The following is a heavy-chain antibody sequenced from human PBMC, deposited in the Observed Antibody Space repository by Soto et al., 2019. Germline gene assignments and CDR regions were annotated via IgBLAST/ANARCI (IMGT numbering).Heavy chain of an antibody. CDR3: ARGGPIVLMVYAITTRTNWFDP. CDR1: GGSFSGYY. Sequence: SETLSLTCAVYGGSFSGYYWSWIRQPPGKGLEWIGEINHSGSTNYNPSLKSRVTISVDTSKNQFSLKLSSVTAADTAVYYCARGGPIVLMVYAITTRTNWFDPWGQGTLVTVSS. CDR2: INHSGST. V-gene: IGHV4-34*01. D-gene: IGHD2-8*01. J-gene: IGHJ5*02.